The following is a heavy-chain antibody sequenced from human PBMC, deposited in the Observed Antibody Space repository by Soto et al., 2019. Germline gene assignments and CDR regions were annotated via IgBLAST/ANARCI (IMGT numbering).Heavy chain of an antibody. J-gene: IGHJ4*02. CDR1: GYRFTTNW. V-gene: IGHV5-51*01. Sequence: GESLKISCKGSGYRFTTNWIGWVRQMPGKGLEWMGIIYPGDSETRYSPSFHGRVTISVDKSSRTAYLQWSSLKASDTAMYYCARRLEYDSHYFDYWGQGTLVTVSS. CDR2: IYPGDSET. D-gene: IGHD1-1*01. CDR3: ARRLEYDSHYFDY.